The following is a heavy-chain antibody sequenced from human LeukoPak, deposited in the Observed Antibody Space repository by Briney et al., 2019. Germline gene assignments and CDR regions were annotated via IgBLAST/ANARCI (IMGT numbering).Heavy chain of an antibody. CDR3: AKLFESGTYNNFFHY. CDR1: GGSFSGYY. J-gene: IGHJ4*02. V-gene: IGHV4-34*01. Sequence: PSETLSLTCAVYGGSFSGYYWSWIRQPPGKGLEWIGEINHSGSTNYNPSLKSRVTISVDTSKNQFSLKLSSVTAAGTAVYYCAKLFESGTYNNFFHYWGQGTLVTVFS. D-gene: IGHD3-10*01. CDR2: INHSGST.